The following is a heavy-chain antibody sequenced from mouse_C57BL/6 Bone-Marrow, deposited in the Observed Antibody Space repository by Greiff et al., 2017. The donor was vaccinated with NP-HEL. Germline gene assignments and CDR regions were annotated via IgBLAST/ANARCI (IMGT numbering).Heavy chain of an antibody. CDR3: ARLITTVSYYFDY. V-gene: IGHV5-6*01. J-gene: IGHJ2*01. CDR2: ISTGGSYT. D-gene: IGHD1-1*01. Sequence: EVQGVESGGDLVKPGGSLKLSCAASGFTFSSYGMSWVRQTPDKRLEWVATISTGGSYTYYPDSVKGRSTLSIDNAKNTMYLQMSSLKSEDTSMYCCARLITTVSYYFDYWGEGATLSVSS. CDR1: GFTFSSYG.